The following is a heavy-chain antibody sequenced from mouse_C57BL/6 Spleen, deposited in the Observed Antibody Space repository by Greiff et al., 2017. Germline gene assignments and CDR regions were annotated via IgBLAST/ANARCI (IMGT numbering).Heavy chain of an antibody. CDR1: GYAFSSSW. Sequence: QVQLQQSGPELVKPGASVKISCKASGYAFSSSWMNWVKQRPGKGLEWIGRIYPGDGDTNYNGKFKGKATLTADKSSSTAYMQLSSLTSEDSAVYFCARRVDTTVVEGFDYWGQGTTLTVSS. CDR3: ARRVDTTVVEGFDY. J-gene: IGHJ2*01. V-gene: IGHV1-82*01. CDR2: IYPGDGDT. D-gene: IGHD1-1*01.